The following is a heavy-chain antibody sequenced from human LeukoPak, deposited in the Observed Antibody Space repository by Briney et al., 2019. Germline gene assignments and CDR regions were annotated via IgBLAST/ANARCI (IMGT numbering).Heavy chain of an antibody. D-gene: IGHD1-26*01. CDR2: ISSSSSYI. V-gene: IGHV3-21*04. J-gene: IGHJ3*02. CDR3: ARGGSYLSAFDI. CDR1: GFTFSSYG. Sequence: GGSLRLSCAASGFTFSSYGMSWVRQAPGKGPEWVSSISSSSSYIYYADSVKGRFTISRDNAKNSLSLQMNSLRAEDTAVYYCARGGSYLSAFDIWGQGTMVTVSS.